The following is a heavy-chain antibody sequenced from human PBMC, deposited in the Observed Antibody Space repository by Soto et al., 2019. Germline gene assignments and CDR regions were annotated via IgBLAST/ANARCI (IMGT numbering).Heavy chain of an antibody. V-gene: IGHV3-30*18. CDR1: GFTFSSYG. Sequence: QVQLVESGGGVVQPGRSLRLSCAASGFTFSSYGMHWVRQAPGKGLEWVAVISYDGSNKYYADSVKGRFTISRDNSKNTLYLQMKSLRAEDRAVYYCAKEGLSVTTILMDYWGQGPLVTVSS. J-gene: IGHJ4*02. CDR2: ISYDGSNK. D-gene: IGHD4-4*01. CDR3: AKEGLSVTTILMDY.